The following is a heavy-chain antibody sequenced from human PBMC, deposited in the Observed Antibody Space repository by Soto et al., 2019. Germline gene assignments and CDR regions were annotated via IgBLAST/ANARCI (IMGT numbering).Heavy chain of an antibody. V-gene: IGHV3-48*01. J-gene: IGHJ6*03. Sequence: EVQLVESGGGLVQPGGSLRLSCAASGFTFSSYSMNWVRQAPGKGLEWVSYISSSSSTIYYADSVKGRFTISRDNAKNTLYLQMNRLTADDTAVYYYARERTGTMRQYYYYYMDVWGKGTTVTVSS. CDR3: ARERTGTMRQYYYYYMDV. CDR1: GFTFSSYS. D-gene: IGHD4-17*01. CDR2: ISSSSSTI.